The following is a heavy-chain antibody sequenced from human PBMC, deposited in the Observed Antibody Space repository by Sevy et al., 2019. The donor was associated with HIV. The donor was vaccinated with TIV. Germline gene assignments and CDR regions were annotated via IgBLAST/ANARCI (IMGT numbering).Heavy chain of an antibody. J-gene: IGHJ4*02. CDR3: AKLPSTVMFREKGY. V-gene: IGHV3-23*01. CDR1: GFTFTNYA. D-gene: IGHD3-10*01. Sequence: GGSLRLSCAASGFTFTNYAMNWVRQAPGKGLEWVSGINDSGDTTHYAESVKGRFTISRDNSKNTVSLQMSSLRAEDTAIYYCAKLPSTVMFREKGYWGQGTRVTVSS. CDR2: INDSGDTT.